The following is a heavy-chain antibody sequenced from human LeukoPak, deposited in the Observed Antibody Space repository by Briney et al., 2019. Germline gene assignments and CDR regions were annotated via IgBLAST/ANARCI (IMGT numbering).Heavy chain of an antibody. D-gene: IGHD1-1*01. J-gene: IGHJ5*02. CDR3: ARATSLGTWFDP. V-gene: IGHV3-74*01. CDR1: GFTFSSYW. CDR2: INSDGSST. Sequence: GGSLRLSCAASGFTFSSYWMHWVRQAPGKGLVWVSRINSDGSSTNYADSVKGRFTISRDNAKNTLYMQMNSLRAEDTAVYYCARATSLGTWFDPWGQGTLVTVSS.